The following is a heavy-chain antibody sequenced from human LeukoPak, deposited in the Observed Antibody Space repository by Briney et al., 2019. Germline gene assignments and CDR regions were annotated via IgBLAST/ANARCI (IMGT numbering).Heavy chain of an antibody. CDR1: GGSLTSGSYY. V-gene: IGHV3-66*01. J-gene: IGHJ4*02. CDR2: IYSGGST. D-gene: IGHD2-15*01. CDR3: ARVGAYCSGGTCYSPDY. Sequence: ETLSLTCTVSGGSLTSGSYYWAWLRQPPGKGLEWVSLIYSGGSTYYADSVKGRFIISRDNSKNTLYLQMKSLRAEDTAVYYCARVGAYCSGGTCYSPDYWGQGTLVTVSS.